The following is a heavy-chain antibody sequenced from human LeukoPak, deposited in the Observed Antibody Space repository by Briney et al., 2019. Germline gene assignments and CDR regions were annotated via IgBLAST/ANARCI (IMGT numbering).Heavy chain of an antibody. J-gene: IGHJ3*02. CDR3: ARGRDHGFDI. Sequence: GGSLRLSCAASGLAFSASAMNWVRQTPGKGLEWLSFISSSSSDIYYGDSVRGRFTISRDNAKNSLYLQVNSLRAEDTAIYFCARGRDHGFDIWGQGTTVTVSS. CDR2: ISSSSSDI. V-gene: IGHV3-48*01. CDR1: GLAFSASA.